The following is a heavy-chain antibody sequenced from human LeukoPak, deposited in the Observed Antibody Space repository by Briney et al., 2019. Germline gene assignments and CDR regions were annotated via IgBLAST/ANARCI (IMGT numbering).Heavy chain of an antibody. J-gene: IGHJ4*02. D-gene: IGHD6-13*01. CDR3: ARDRLYSSSWYADFRGPFDY. V-gene: IGHV4-31*03. CDR1: GGSISSGGYY. CDR2: IYYSGST. Sequence: SETLSLTCTVSGGSISSGGYYWSWIRQHPGKGLEWIGYIYYSGSTYYNPSLKSRVTISVDTSKNQFSLKLSSVTAADTAVYYCARDRLYSSSWYADFRGPFDYWGQGTLVTVSS.